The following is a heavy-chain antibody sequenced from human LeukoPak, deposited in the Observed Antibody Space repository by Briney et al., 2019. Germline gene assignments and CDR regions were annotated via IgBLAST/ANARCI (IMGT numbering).Heavy chain of an antibody. CDR2: IYTSGST. CDR1: GGSITSGSYY. J-gene: IGHJ4*02. Sequence: SQTLSLTCTVSGGSITSGSYYWSWIRQPAGKGLEWIGRIYTSGSTNYNPSLKSRVTISLDTSKNQFSLKLSSVTAADTAVYYCARERHKLGATDLFDYWGQGTLVTVSS. V-gene: IGHV4-61*02. D-gene: IGHD1-26*01. CDR3: ARERHKLGATDLFDY.